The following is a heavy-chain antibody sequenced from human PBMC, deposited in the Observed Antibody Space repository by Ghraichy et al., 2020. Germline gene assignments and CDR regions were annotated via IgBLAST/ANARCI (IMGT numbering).Heavy chain of an antibody. CDR2: IIPIFGTT. J-gene: IGHJ6*02. V-gene: IGHV1-69*13. Sequence: SVKVSCKASGGTFSSYAISWVRQAPGQGLEWMGGIIPIFGTTNYAQKFQGRVTITADESTTTAYMELSSLRSEDTAFYYCARGPGSSSRNYYGMDVWGQGTTVTVSS. D-gene: IGHD6-13*01. CDR3: ARGPGSSSRNYYGMDV. CDR1: GGTFSSYA.